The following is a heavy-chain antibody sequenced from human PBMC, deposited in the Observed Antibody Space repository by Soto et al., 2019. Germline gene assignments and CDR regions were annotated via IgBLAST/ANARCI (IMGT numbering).Heavy chain of an antibody. CDR3: ARQIHDSDTGPNFQYYFDS. CDR2: IDPSDSQT. CDR1: GYSFAGYW. J-gene: IGHJ4*02. Sequence: PGESLKISCKGSGYSFAGYWITWVRQKPGKGLEWMGRIDPSDSQTYYSPSFRGHVTISVTKSITTVFLQWSSLRASDTAMYYCARQIHDSDTGPNFQYYFDSWGQATPVTVSS. D-gene: IGHD5-18*01. V-gene: IGHV5-10-1*01.